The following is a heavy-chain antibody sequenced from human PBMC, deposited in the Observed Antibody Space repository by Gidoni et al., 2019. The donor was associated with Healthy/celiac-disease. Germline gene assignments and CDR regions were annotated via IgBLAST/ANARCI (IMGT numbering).Heavy chain of an antibody. V-gene: IGHV3-30*18. CDR3: AKDPGSGSYHFDY. D-gene: IGHD1-26*01. CDR1: GFTFSSYG. CDR2: ISYDGSNK. Sequence: VQLVESGGGGVQPGRSLRLSCAAAGFTFSSYGMHGVRQAPGKGLEWVAVISYDGSNKYYADSVKGRFTISRDNSKNTLYLQMNSLRAEDTAVYYCAKDPGSGSYHFDYWGQGTLVTVSS. J-gene: IGHJ4*02.